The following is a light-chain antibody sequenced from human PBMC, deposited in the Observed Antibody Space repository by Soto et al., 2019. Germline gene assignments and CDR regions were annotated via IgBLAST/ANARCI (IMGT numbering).Light chain of an antibody. V-gene: IGKV1-27*01. CDR3: QQYNSYST. J-gene: IGKJ1*01. CDR2: AAS. Sequence: DIQMTQSPSSLSAFVGDRVTITCRASQDIGNFLAWYQQKPGKVPKLLIYAASTLQSGVPSRFSGSGSGTDFTLTISSLQPDDFATYYCQQYNSYSTFGKGTKVDIK. CDR1: QDIGNF.